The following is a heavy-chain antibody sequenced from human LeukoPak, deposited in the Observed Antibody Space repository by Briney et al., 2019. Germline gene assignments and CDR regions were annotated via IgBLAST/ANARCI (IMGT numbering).Heavy chain of an antibody. Sequence: GGSLRLSCAASGFTFSSYEMTWVRQAPGKGLEWVSAISGSGGSTYYADSVKGRFTISRDNSKNTLYLQMNSLRAEDTAVYYCAKAPRDPYYYDSSGYFPLYYMDVWGKGTTVTVSS. CDR2: ISGSGGST. CDR3: AKAPRDPYYYDSSGYFPLYYMDV. D-gene: IGHD3-22*01. CDR1: GFTFSSYE. V-gene: IGHV3-23*01. J-gene: IGHJ6*03.